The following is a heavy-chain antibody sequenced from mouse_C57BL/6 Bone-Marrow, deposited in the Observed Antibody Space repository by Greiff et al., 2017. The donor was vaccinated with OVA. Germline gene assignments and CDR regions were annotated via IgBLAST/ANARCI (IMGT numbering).Heavy chain of an antibody. J-gene: IGHJ2*01. V-gene: IGHV1-59*01. CDR1: GYTFTSYW. CDR2: IDPSDSYT. D-gene: IGHD2-1*01. Sequence: VQLKQPGAELVRPGTSVKLSCKASGYTFTSYWMHWVKQRPGQGLEWIGVIDPSDSYTNYNQKFKGKATLTVDTSSSTAYMQLSSLTSEDSAVYYCARLYGNDYWGQGTTLTVSS. CDR3: ARLYGNDY.